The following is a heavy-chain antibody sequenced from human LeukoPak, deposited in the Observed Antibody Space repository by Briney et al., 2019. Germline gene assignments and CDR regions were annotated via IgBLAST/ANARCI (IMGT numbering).Heavy chain of an antibody. CDR3: ARHLRGSYNWFDP. V-gene: IGHV4-59*08. CDR2: IYYSGST. D-gene: IGHD1-26*01. J-gene: IGHJ5*02. Sequence: PSETLSLTCTVSGGSISSYYWSWLRQPPGRGLESIGYIYYSGSTNYNPSLKSRVTISVDTSKNQFSLKLSPVTAADTAVYYCARHLRGSYNWFDPWGQGTLVTVSS. CDR1: GGSISSYY.